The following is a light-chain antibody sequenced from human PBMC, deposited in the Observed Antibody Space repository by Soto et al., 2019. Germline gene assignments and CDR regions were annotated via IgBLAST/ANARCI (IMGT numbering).Light chain of an antibody. V-gene: IGKV1-5*01. CDR3: QQYNSYSPT. CDR2: DAS. J-gene: IGKJ2*01. CDR1: QSISAW. Sequence: DIQMTQSPSTLSASVGDRVTITCRASQSISAWLAWYQQIPGKAPKLLIYDASSLETGVPSRFSGSGSGTEFTLTISSLQPDDFAASYCQQYNSYSPTFGQGNKLEI.